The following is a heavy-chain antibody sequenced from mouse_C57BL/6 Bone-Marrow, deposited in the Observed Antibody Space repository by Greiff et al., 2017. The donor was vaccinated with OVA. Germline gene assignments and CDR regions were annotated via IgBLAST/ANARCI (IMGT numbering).Heavy chain of an antibody. V-gene: IGHV1-82*01. Sequence: VQLQQSGPELVKPGASVKISCKASGYAFSSSWMNWVKQRPGKGLEWIGRIYPGDGDTNYNGKFKGKATLTADKSSSTAYMQLSSLTSEDSAVDLCARWDDYDWYFDVWGTGTTVTVSS. CDR2: IYPGDGDT. D-gene: IGHD2-4*01. J-gene: IGHJ1*03. CDR1: GYAFSSSW. CDR3: ARWDDYDWYFDV.